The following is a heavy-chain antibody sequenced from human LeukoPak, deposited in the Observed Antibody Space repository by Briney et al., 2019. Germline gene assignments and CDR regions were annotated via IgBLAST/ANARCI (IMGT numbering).Heavy chain of an antibody. Sequence: GGSLRLSCTVSGFTFSGYHMSWIRQAPGKGLEWVSYITSSSSTIYYADSVKGRFTISRDNAKNSLYLQMNSLRDEDTAVYYCAREYSSSSGSVSDYWGQGTLVTVSS. D-gene: IGHD6-6*01. CDR2: ITSSSSTI. CDR3: AREYSSSSGSVSDY. CDR1: GFTFSGYH. V-gene: IGHV3-48*02. J-gene: IGHJ4*02.